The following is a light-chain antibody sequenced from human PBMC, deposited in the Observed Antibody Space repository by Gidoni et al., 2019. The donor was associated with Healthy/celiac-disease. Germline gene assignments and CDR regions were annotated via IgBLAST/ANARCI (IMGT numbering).Light chain of an antibody. CDR1: SSDVGGYKY. CDR3: SSYTSSSTLV. J-gene: IGLJ2*01. V-gene: IGLV2-14*01. CDR2: EVS. Sequence: QSALTQPASVSGSPGQSSTISCTGTSSDVGGYKYVSWYQQHPGKAPKLMIYEVSNRPSGVSTRFSGSKSGNTASLTISGLQAEDAADYYCSSYTSSSTLVFGGGTKLTVL.